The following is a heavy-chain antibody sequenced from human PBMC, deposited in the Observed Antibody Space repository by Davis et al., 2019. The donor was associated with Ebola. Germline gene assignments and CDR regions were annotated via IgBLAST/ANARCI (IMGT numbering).Heavy chain of an antibody. CDR1: GFTFSSYG. CDR3: ARELEPSYYFDY. J-gene: IGHJ4*02. V-gene: IGHV3-33*01. Sequence: GESLKISCAASGFTFSSYGMHWVRQAPGKGLEWVAVIWYDGSNKYYADSVKGRFTISRDNSKNTLYLQMNSLRAEDTAVYYCARELEPSYYFDYWGQGTLVTVSS. D-gene: IGHD1-1*01. CDR2: IWYDGSNK.